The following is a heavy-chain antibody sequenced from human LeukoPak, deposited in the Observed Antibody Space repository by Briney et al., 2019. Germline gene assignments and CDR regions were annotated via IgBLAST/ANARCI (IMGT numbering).Heavy chain of an antibody. V-gene: IGHV5-10-1*01. CDR1: GYSFTSYW. D-gene: IGHD3-22*01. Sequence: GESLKTSVQRPGYSFTSYWISGVRQMPGKGLEWMGKIDPSDSNTNYSPSFKGHLTTSVDRSISTAYPQRSRLKASDTAIYFCSRTPGLFIFSFFFHYSGQGSLVTVSS. CDR2: IDPSDSNT. J-gene: IGHJ4*02. CDR3: SRTPGLFIFSFFFHY.